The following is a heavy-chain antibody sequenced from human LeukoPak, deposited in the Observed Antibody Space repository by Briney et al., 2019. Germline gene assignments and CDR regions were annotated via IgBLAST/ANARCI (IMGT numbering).Heavy chain of an antibody. J-gene: IGHJ4*02. CDR2: ISGSGGST. V-gene: IGHV3-23*01. D-gene: IGHD1-1*01. CDR3: AKSGAHWNVHFDY. CDR1: GFTFSSYG. Sequence: GGSLRLSCAASGFTFSSYGMSWVRQAPGKGLEWVSAISGSGGSTYYADSVKGRFTISRDNSKNTLYLQMNSLRAEDTAVYYCAKSGAHWNVHFDYWGQGTLVTVSS.